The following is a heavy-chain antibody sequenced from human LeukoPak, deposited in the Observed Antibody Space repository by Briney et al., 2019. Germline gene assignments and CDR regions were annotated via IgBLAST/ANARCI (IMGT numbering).Heavy chain of an antibody. CDR3: ARGSVQLWYGWYFDY. V-gene: IGHV3-30*03. CDR2: ISYDGSNK. Sequence: GGSLRVSCAASGFTFSSYGMHWVRQAPGKGLEWVAVISYDGSNKYYADSVKGRFTISRDNSKNTLYLQMNSLRAEDTAVYYCARGSVQLWYGWYFDYWGQGTLVTVSS. CDR1: GFTFSSYG. J-gene: IGHJ4*02. D-gene: IGHD5-18*01.